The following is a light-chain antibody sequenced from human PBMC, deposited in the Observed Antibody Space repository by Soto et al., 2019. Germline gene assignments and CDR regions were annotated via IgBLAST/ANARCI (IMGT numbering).Light chain of an antibody. Sequence: EVVLTQSPGTLSLFPGERATLSCRASQSVSSTYLAWYQRRPGQAPRLLIHGASSRATGIPDRFSGSGSETDFTLTISRLEPDDFAVYYCQEYGSSRTFGQGTKVEIK. CDR1: QSVSSTY. V-gene: IGKV3-20*01. J-gene: IGKJ1*01. CDR2: GAS. CDR3: QEYGSSRT.